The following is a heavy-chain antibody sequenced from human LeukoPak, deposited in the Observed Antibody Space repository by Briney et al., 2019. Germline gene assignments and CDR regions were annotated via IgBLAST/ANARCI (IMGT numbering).Heavy chain of an antibody. V-gene: IGHV1-69*13. Sequence: ASVKVSCKASGGTFSSYAISWVRQAPGQGLEWMGGIIPIFGTANYAQKFQGRVTITADESTSTAYMELSSLRSEDTAVYYCARGRDSSGHYQYYFDYWGQGTLVTVSS. CDR3: ARGRDSSGHYQYYFDY. D-gene: IGHD3-22*01. CDR2: IIPIFGTA. CDR1: GGTFSSYA. J-gene: IGHJ4*02.